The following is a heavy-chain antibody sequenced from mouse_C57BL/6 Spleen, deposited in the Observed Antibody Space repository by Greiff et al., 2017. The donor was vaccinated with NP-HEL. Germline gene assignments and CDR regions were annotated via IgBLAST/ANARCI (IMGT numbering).Heavy chain of an antibody. V-gene: IGHV5-4*03. J-gene: IGHJ4*01. CDR3: ARVRQGYAMDY. CDR1: GFTFSSYA. CDR2: ISDGGSYT. Sequence: EVKLVESGGGLVKPGGSLKLSCAASGFTFSSYAMSWVRQTPEKRLEWVATISDGGSYTYYPDNVKGRFTISRDNAKNNLYLQMSHLKSEDTAMYYCARVRQGYAMDYWGQGTSVTVSS.